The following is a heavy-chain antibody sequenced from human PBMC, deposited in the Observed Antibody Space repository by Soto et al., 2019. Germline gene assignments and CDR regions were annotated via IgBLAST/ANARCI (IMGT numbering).Heavy chain of an antibody. D-gene: IGHD6-19*01. J-gene: IGHJ4*02. CDR3: ARGLAPYYFDY. CDR2: INAGNGNT. Sequence: QVQLVQSGAEVKKPGASVKVSCKASGYTFTSYAMHWVRQAPGQRLEWMGWINAGNGNTKYSQKFQGRVTITRDTTASTAYMELSSLRSEDTAVYYCARGLAPYYFDYWGQGTLVTVSS. V-gene: IGHV1-3*01. CDR1: GYTFTSYA.